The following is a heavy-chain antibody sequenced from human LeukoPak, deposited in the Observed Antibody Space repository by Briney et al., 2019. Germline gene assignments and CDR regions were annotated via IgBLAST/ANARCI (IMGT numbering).Heavy chain of an antibody. CDR3: ARDFQTIYGDYGYFDY. D-gene: IGHD4-17*01. CDR1: GFTFSSYG. V-gene: IGHV3-33*01. CDR2: IWYDGSNK. Sequence: PGGSLGLSCAASGFTFSSYGMHWVRQAPGKGLEWVAVIWYDGSNKYYADSVKGRFTISRDNSKNTLYLQMNSLRAEDTAVYYCARDFQTIYGDYGYFDYWGQGTLVTVSS. J-gene: IGHJ4*02.